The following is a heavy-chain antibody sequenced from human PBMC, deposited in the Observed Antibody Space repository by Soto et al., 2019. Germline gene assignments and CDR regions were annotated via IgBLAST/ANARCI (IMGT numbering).Heavy chain of an antibody. CDR3: ARCYYDSSGYMSPYYYYYGMDV. CDR1: GGTFSSYA. V-gene: IGHV1-69*01. Sequence: QVQLVQSGAEVKKPGSSVKVSCKASGGTFSSYAISWVRQAPGQGLEWMGGIIPIFGTANYAQKFQGRVTITADESTSTAYMELSSLRSEDTDVYYCARCYYDSSGYMSPYYYYYGMDVWGQGTTVTVSS. D-gene: IGHD3-22*01. CDR2: IIPIFGTA. J-gene: IGHJ6*02.